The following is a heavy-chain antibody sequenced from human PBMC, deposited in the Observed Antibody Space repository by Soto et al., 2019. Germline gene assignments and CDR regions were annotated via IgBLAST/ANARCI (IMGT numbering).Heavy chain of an antibody. Sequence: QVQLVESGGGVVQPGRSLRLSCAASGFTFSSYGMHWVRQAPGKGLEWVAVIWYDGSNKYYADSVKGRFTISRDNSKNTLDLQMNSLRAEDPAVYYCARVRGGGSYYGGLDYWGQGTLVTVSS. V-gene: IGHV3-33*01. CDR1: GFTFSSYG. J-gene: IGHJ4*02. CDR2: IWYDGSNK. CDR3: ARVRGGGSYYGGLDY. D-gene: IGHD1-26*01.